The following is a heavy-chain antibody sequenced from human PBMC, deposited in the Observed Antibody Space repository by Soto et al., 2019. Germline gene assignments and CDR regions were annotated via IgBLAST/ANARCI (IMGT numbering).Heavy chain of an antibody. CDR3: FVYYYDSSGSPESTFDY. J-gene: IGHJ4*02. D-gene: IGHD3-22*01. Sequence: SETLSLTCAVYGGSFSGYYWSWIRQPPGKGLEWIGEINHSGSTNYNPSLKSRVTISVDTSKNQFSLKLSSVTAADTAVYYCFVYYYDSSGSPESTFDYWGQGTLVTVSS. V-gene: IGHV4-34*01. CDR1: GGSFSGYY. CDR2: INHSGST.